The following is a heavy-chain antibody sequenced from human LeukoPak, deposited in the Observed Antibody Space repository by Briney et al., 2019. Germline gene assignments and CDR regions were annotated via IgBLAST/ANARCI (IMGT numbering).Heavy chain of an antibody. J-gene: IGHJ4*02. D-gene: IGHD1-26*01. Sequence: PSGTLSLTCAVSGGSVSSGSYYWSWIRQPPGKGLEWIGYIYYSGSTNYNPSLKSRVTISVDTSKNQFSLKLSSVTAADTAVYYCARSVVGATGEVPFDYWGQGTLVTVSS. CDR2: IYYSGST. CDR3: ARSVVGATGEVPFDY. V-gene: IGHV4-61*01. CDR1: GGSVSSGSYY.